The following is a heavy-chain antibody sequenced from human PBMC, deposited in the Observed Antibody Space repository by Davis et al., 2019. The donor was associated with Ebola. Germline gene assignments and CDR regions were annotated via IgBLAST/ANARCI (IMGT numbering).Heavy chain of an antibody. J-gene: IGHJ6*04. CDR1: GGTFSSYT. V-gene: IGHV1-69*02. CDR2: IIPILGIA. Sequence: SVKVSCKASGGTFSSYTISWVRQAPGQGLEWMGRIIPILGIANYAQKFQGRVTITADKSTSTAYMELSSLRSEDTAVYYCARMGGIAAAADYYYGMDVWGKGTTVTVSS. D-gene: IGHD6-13*01. CDR3: ARMGGIAAAADYYYGMDV.